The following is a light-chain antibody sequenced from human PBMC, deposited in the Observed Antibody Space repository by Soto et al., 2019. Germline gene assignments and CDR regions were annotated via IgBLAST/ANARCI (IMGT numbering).Light chain of an antibody. CDR3: QHYGTTPWT. CDR1: PSVFHRG. Sequence: ETVLTQSPGTLSLSPGERVTPSCRARPSVFHRGFAWYQQKPCQSPRLLIYGASTRATGIPDRFSGSGSGTDFTLTISRLEPEDFAVYYCQHYGTTPWTFGQGTKVGIK. J-gene: IGKJ1*01. V-gene: IGKV3-20*01. CDR2: GAS.